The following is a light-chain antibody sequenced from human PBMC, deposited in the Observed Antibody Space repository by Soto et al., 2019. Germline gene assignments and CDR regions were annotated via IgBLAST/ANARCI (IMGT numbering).Light chain of an antibody. CDR1: QSVSSN. Sequence: EIVMTQSPATLPVSPGERATLSCRASQSVSSNLAWYQQKPGQAPRLLIYGASTRATDIPARFSGSGSGTEFTLTISILQSEDFAVYYCQQYNNWPYTFGQGTKLEIK. V-gene: IGKV3-15*01. CDR2: GAS. J-gene: IGKJ2*01. CDR3: QQYNNWPYT.